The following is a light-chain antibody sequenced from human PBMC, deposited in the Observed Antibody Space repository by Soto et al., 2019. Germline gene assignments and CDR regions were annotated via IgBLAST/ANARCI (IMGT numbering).Light chain of an antibody. CDR3: QQRSNWPIT. CDR1: QSVSSY. V-gene: IGKV3-11*01. Sequence: EIVLTQSPATLSLCPGERATLSCGASQSVSSYLSLYQQKPFHAPRLLIYDASNRATGIPARFSGSGSGTDFTLTISSLEPEDFAVYYCQQRSNWPITFGQGTRLEIK. CDR2: DAS. J-gene: IGKJ5*01.